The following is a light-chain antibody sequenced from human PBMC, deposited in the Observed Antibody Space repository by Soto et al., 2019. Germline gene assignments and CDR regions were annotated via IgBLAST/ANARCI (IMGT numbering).Light chain of an antibody. CDR2: ADS. CDR1: NIGSKS. Sequence: SYELTQPPSVSVAPGQTAKITCGGDNIGSKSLHWYQQKPGQAPVLVVYADSDRPSGIPERFSGSNSGNTATLTISRVEAGDEAGYYCHLWDSSSDHWVFGGGTQLTVL. V-gene: IGLV3-21*02. CDR3: HLWDSSSDHWV. J-gene: IGLJ3*02.